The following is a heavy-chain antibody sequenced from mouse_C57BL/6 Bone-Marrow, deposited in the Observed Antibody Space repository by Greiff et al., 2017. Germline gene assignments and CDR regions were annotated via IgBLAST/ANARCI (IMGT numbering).Heavy chain of an antibody. CDR3: AREGLWYPAWFAY. J-gene: IGHJ3*01. CDR2: ILPGSGST. V-gene: IGHV1-9*01. Sequence: QVQLQQSGAELMKPGASVKLSCKATGYTFTGYWIEWVKQRPGHGLEWIGEILPGSGSTNYNEKFKGKATLTADTSSNTAYMQLSSLTTEDSALYYCAREGLWYPAWFAYWGQGTLVTVSA. D-gene: IGHD2-1*01. CDR1: GYTFTGYW.